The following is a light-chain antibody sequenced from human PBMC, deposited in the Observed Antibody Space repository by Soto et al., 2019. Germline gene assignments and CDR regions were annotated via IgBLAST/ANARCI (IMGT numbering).Light chain of an antibody. CDR2: EVN. Sequence: QSALTQPPSASGSPGQSVTISCTGTSSDVGAYNYVSWYQQYPGKAPKLMIYEVNKRPSGVPDRFSGSTSGKTASLTVSGLQHEDEDDYHCTSYAGSNIWVFGGGTKLTVL. V-gene: IGLV2-8*01. CDR1: SSDVGAYNY. CDR3: TSYAGSNIWV. J-gene: IGLJ3*02.